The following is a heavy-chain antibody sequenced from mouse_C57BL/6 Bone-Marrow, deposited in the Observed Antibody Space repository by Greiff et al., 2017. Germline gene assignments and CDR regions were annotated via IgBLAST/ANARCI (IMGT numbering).Heavy chain of an antibody. V-gene: IGHV1-64*01. D-gene: IGHD1-1*01. CDR1: GYTFTSYR. CDR3: ARWDTTVVADY. Sequence: QVQLQQPGAELVKPGASVKLSCKASGYTFTSYRMHWVKQRPGQGLEWIGMIHPNSGSTNYNEKFKSKATLTVDKSSSTAYMQLSSLTSEDSAVYYCARWDTTVVADYWGQGTTLTVSS. CDR2: IHPNSGST. J-gene: IGHJ2*01.